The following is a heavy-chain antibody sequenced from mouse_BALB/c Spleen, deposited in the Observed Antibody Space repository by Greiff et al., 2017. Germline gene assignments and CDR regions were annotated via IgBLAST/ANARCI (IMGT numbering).Heavy chain of an antibody. V-gene: IGHV3-6*02. CDR1: GYSITSGYY. CDR3: ARTFITTVVAPHWYFDV. J-gene: IGHJ1*01. Sequence: EVQLQQSGPGLVKPSQSLSLTCSVTGYSITSGYYWNWIRQFPGNKLEWMGYISYDGSNNYNPSLKNRISITRDTSKNQFFLKLNSVTTEDTATYYCARTFITTVVAPHWYFDVWGAGTTVTVSS. CDR2: ISYDGSN. D-gene: IGHD1-1*01.